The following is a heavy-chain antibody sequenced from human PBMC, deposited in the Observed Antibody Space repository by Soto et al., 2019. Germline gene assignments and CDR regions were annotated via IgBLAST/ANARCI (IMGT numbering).Heavy chain of an antibody. CDR3: ARCFSGNYPSRPEAQYYFHS. CDR2: IYYSGYT. D-gene: IGHD1-26*01. CDR1: GDSIRSYY. Sequence: PSETLSLTCTVSGDSIRSYYWSWIRQPPGKGLEWIGYIYYSGYTSYNPSLKSRVTISVDTSKNQFSLKLNSVTAADTAVYYCARCFSGNYPSRPEAQYYFHSWGQGTLVTXS. V-gene: IGHV4-59*01. J-gene: IGHJ4*02.